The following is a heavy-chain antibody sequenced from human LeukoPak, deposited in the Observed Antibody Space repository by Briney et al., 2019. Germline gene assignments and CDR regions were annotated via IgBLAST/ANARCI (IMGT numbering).Heavy chain of an antibody. D-gene: IGHD3-9*01. J-gene: IGHJ4*02. Sequence: GGSLRLSCAASGFTFSSYGMSWVRQAPGKGLEWVSAISGSGGSTYYADSVKGRFTISRDNSKNTLYLQMNGLRAEDTAVYYCAKDYDILTGFDYWGQGTLVTVSS. V-gene: IGHV3-23*01. CDR3: AKDYDILTGFDY. CDR2: ISGSGGST. CDR1: GFTFSSYG.